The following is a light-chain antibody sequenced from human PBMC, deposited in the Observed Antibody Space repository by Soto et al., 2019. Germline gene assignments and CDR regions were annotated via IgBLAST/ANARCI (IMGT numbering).Light chain of an antibody. J-gene: IGLJ1*01. Sequence: QSVLTQPRSVSGSPGQSVTISCTGTSSDVGGYNYVSWYQQHPGKAPKHMICGVNKRPSGVPDRFSGSKSGNSASLTISGLQAEDEADYYCCSYAGRYTWVFGTGTKVTVL. V-gene: IGLV2-11*01. CDR2: GVN. CDR1: SSDVGGYNY. CDR3: CSYAGRYTWV.